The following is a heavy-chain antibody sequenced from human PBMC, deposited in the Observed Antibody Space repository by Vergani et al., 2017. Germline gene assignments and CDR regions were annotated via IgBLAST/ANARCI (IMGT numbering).Heavy chain of an antibody. D-gene: IGHD2-21*01. CDR2: IWYDGSNK. CDR1: GFTFSSYG. CDR3: ARDWSSAILWW. V-gene: IGHV3-33*08. J-gene: IGHJ4*02. Sequence: QVQLVESGGGVVQPGRSLRLSCAASGFTFSSYGMHWVRPAPGKGLEWVAVIWYDGSNKYYADSVKGRFTISRDNSKNTLYLQMNSRRAEDTAVYYCARDWSSAILWWWGQGTLVTVSS.